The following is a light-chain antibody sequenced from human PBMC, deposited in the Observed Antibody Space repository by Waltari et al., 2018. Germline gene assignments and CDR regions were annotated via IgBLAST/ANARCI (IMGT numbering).Light chain of an antibody. J-gene: IGLJ3*02. Sequence: QSALSQPRSVSGSPEKSVNIACTGRSSDSGSYTYVSWYQQHPGLAPKLVIYDVTKRPSGVPDRFSGSKSGNTASLTISGLQTDDEADYYCCSYVGNFKVFGGGTKLTVL. CDR3: CSYVGNFKV. V-gene: IGLV2-11*01. CDR1: SSDSGSYTY. CDR2: DVT.